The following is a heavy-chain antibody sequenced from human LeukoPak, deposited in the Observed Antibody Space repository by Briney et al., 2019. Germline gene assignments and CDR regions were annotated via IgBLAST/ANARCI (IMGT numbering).Heavy chain of an antibody. CDR2: ISHTLRA. CDR3: AGIRRTYGDFVFPLDP. V-gene: IGHV4-34*01. J-gene: IGHJ5*02. Sequence: PSETVSLTCAVYGGSFNDYCWSWIRQPPGQGLEWIGEISHTLRATYNASLKSRVVISVDTSRSQFSLSLNSVTAADTAVYYCAGIRRTYGDFVFPLDPWGQGTLVTVSS. CDR1: GGSFNDYC. D-gene: IGHD4-17*01.